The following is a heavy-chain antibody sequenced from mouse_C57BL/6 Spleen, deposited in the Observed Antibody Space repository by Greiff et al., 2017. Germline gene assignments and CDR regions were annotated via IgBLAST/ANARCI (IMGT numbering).Heavy chain of an antibody. D-gene: IGHD1-1*01. Sequence: QVQLKQSGPGLVQPSQSLSITCTVSGFSLTSYGVHWVRQSPGKGLEWLGVIWSGGSTDYNAAFISRLSISKDNSKRQVFFKMNSLQADDTAIYYCARYYGSSYTWYFDVWGTGTTVTVSS. CDR1: GFSLTSYG. J-gene: IGHJ1*03. CDR2: IWSGGST. V-gene: IGHV2-2*01. CDR3: ARYYGSSYTWYFDV.